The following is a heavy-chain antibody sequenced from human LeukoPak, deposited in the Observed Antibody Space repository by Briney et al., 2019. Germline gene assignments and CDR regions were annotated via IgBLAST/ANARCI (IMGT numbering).Heavy chain of an antibody. J-gene: IGHJ5*02. V-gene: IGHV1-2*02. CDR1: GYTFTGYY. D-gene: IGHD6-13*01. CDR2: INPNSGGT. Sequence: ASVKVSCKASGYTFTGYYMHWVRQAPGQGLEWMGWINPNSGGTNYAQKFQGRVTMTRDTSISTAYMEQSRLRSDDTAVYYCARDGSSSWYLGFNWFDPWGQGTLVTVSS. CDR3: ARDGSSSWYLGFNWFDP.